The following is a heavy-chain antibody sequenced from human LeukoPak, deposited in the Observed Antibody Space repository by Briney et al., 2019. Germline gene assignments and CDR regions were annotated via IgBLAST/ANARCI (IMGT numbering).Heavy chain of an antibody. J-gene: IGHJ4*02. CDR3: ARDGVPYYYDSSGYSH. CDR2: ISVYNGNT. D-gene: IGHD3-22*01. Sequence: ASVKVSCKASGYTFTSYGISWVRQAPGRGLEWMGWISVYNGNTKYAQKLQGRVTMTTDTSTSTAYMELRSLRSDDTAVYYCARDGVPYYYDSSGYSHWGQGTLVTVSS. V-gene: IGHV1-18*01. CDR1: GYTFTSYG.